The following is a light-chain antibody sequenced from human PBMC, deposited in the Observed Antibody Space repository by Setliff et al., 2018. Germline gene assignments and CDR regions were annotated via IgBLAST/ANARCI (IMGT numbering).Light chain of an antibody. CDR1: SSDVGGYDY. CDR2: EVS. CDR3: LSYTSKTTHAL. J-gene: IGLJ2*01. Sequence: QSVLTQPAAVSGSPGQSITISCTGTSSDVGGYDYVSWYQQHPGKAPKLMIYEVSKRPSGVSYRFSGSKSGNTASLSISGLQAEDEADYYCLSYTSKTTHALFGGGTKATVL. V-gene: IGLV2-14*03.